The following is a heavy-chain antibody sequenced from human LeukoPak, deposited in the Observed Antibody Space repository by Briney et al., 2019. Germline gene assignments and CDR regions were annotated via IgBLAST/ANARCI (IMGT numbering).Heavy chain of an antibody. J-gene: IGHJ4*02. V-gene: IGHV4-4*07. CDR2: IYTSGST. CDR3: ARGAGLRYFDY. CDR1: GGPISSYY. Sequence: SETLSLTCTVSGGPISSYYWSWIRQPAGKGLEWIGRIYTSGSTNYNPSLKNRVTMSVDTSKNQLSLNLSSVTAADTAVYYCARGAGLRYFDYWGQGTLVTVSS.